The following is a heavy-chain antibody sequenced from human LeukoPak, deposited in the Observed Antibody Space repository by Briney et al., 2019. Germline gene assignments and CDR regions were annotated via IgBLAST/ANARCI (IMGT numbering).Heavy chain of an antibody. Sequence: GGSLRLSCVASKFTSGHSFTNYWMSWVRQAPGKGLEWVANINQDGSETYYVDAVKGRFTMSRDNAKKSVSLQMNSLRADDTAIYYCSAILYHWGQGTLVTVSS. CDR2: INQDGSET. V-gene: IGHV3-7*01. CDR1: KFTSGHSFTNYW. D-gene: IGHD2-2*01. CDR3: SAILYH. J-gene: IGHJ4*02.